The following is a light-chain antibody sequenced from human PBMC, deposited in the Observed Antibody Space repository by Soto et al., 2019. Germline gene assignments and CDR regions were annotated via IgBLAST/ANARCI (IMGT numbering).Light chain of an antibody. Sequence: QSPLTQPASVSGSPGQSITISCTGTSRDVGVYNYVSWYQQHPGKAPKLMIYEVNNRPSGVSNRCSGFKSGNTASLTISGLWAEDEADYYCSSYTSSSTYVFGTGTKVTVL. CDR2: EVN. CDR3: SSYTSSSTYV. J-gene: IGLJ1*01. CDR1: SRDVGVYNY. V-gene: IGLV2-14*01.